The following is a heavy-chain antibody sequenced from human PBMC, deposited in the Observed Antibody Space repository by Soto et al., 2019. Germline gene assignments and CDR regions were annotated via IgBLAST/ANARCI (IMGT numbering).Heavy chain of an antibody. V-gene: IGHV1-8*01. CDR3: AREHSSSWLDY. CDR2: MNPNSGNT. Sequence: QVQLVQSGAEVKKPGASVKVSCKASGYTFTSYDINWVRQATGQGLEWMGWMNPNSGNTGYAQKFQGRVTMTRNTSISPAYMALTSLRSARTEVYYCAREHSSSWLDYWGQGTLVTVSS. CDR1: GYTFTSYD. D-gene: IGHD6-13*01. J-gene: IGHJ4*02.